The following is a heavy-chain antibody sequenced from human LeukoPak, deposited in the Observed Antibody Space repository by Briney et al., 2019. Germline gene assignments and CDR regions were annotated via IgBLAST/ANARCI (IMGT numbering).Heavy chain of an antibody. J-gene: IGHJ4*02. CDR3: ARVWGTATFNY. Sequence: ASETLSLTCAVSGYSISSGYYWGWIRQPPGKGLEWIGSIYHSGSTYYNPSLKSRVTISVDTSKNQFSLKLSSVTAADTAVYYCARVWGTATFNYWGQGTLVTVSS. CDR2: IYHSGST. CDR1: GYSISSGYY. V-gene: IGHV4-38-2*01. D-gene: IGHD7-27*01.